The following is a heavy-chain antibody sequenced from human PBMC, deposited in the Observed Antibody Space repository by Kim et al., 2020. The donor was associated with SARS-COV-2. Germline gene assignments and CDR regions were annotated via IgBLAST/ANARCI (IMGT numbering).Heavy chain of an antibody. CDR3: AKDFGFGEPPTNWFDP. CDR2: ISYDGSNK. J-gene: IGHJ5*02. V-gene: IGHV3-30*18. CDR1: GFTFSSYG. D-gene: IGHD3-10*01. Sequence: GGSLRLSCAASGFTFSSYGMHWVRQAPGKGLEWVAVISYDGSNKYYADSVKGRFTISRDNSKNTLYLQMKSLRAEDTAVYYCAKDFGFGEPPTNWFDPWGQGTLVTVSS.